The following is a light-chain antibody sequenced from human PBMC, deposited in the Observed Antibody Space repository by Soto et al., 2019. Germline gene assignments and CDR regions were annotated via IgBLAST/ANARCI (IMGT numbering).Light chain of an antibody. CDR2: GAS. CDR3: QKSYISPYT. CDR1: QSINIY. J-gene: IGKJ2*01. V-gene: IGKV1-39*01. Sequence: IQMTQSPSSLSASVGDSVTVTCRASQSINIYLNWYQQKPGKAPTLLIYGASSLQSVVPSRFTGGGSRTDFTLTISSLQPEDFATYYCQKSYISPYTFGQGTKLEIK.